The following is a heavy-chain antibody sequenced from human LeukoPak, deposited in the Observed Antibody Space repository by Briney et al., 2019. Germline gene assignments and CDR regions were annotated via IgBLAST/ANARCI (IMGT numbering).Heavy chain of an antibody. D-gene: IGHD6-19*01. CDR2: IYHSGST. V-gene: IGHV4-30-2*01. Sequence: SETLSLTCAVSGGSISSGGYSWSWIRQPTGKGLEWIGYIYHSGSTYYNPSLKSRVTISVDRSKNQFSLKLSSVTAADTAVYYCARAPRTKGWYEGVYFDYWGQGTLVTVSS. J-gene: IGHJ4*02. CDR3: ARAPRTKGWYEGVYFDY. CDR1: GGSISSGGYS.